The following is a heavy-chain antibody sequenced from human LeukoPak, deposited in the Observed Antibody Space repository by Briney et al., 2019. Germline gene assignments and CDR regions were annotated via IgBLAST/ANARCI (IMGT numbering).Heavy chain of an antibody. CDR3: AKDQNYYGSGPLTA. J-gene: IGHJ5*02. CDR1: GFKFSNFE. V-gene: IGHV3-48*03. D-gene: IGHD3-10*01. CDR2: ISSSGDTI. Sequence: GGSLRLSCAASGFKFSNFEMHWVRQAPGKGLEWVSYISSSGDTIYYSDFVDGRFSISRDNSKNTLYLQMNSLRAEDTAVYYCAKDQNYYGSGPLTAWGQGTLVTVSS.